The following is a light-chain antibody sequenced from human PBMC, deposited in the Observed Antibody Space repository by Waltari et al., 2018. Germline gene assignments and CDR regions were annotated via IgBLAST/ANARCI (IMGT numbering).Light chain of an antibody. CDR1: QGISNW. J-gene: IGKJ2*01. CDR2: KAS. CDR3: QQYNTYST. V-gene: IGKV1-5*03. Sequence: DIQMTQSPSTLSASEGDGVTITCRASQGISNWVAWYQQKPGKAPKLLIQKASTLESGVPSRFSGGGSGTEFTLTISSLQPDDSGTYYCQQYNTYSTFGQVTKVEI.